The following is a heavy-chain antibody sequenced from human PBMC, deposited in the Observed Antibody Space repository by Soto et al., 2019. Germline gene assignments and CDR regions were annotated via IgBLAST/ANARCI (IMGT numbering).Heavy chain of an antibody. V-gene: IGHV3-30*18. CDR3: AKEHASPYCGGDCYSGVVGGNFDY. J-gene: IGHJ4*02. CDR2: ISYDGSSK. CDR1: GFTFSSYG. D-gene: IGHD2-21*02. Sequence: QVQLVESGGGVVQPGRSLRLSCAASGFTFSSYGMHWVRQAPGKGLEWVAVISYDGSSKYYADSVKGRFTISRDNSKNTLYLQMNSLRAEDTAVYYCAKEHASPYCGGDCYSGVVGGNFDYWGQGTLVTVSS.